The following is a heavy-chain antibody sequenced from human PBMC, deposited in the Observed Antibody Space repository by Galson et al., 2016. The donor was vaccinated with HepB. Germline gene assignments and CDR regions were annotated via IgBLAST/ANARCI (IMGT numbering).Heavy chain of an antibody. CDR1: GFTFSSYS. CDR2: ISSSSSTI. Sequence: SLRLSCAASGFTFSSYSMNWVRQAPGKGLEWVSYISSSSSTIYYADSVKGRFTISKDNAKNSLYLQMNSLRDEDTAVYYCARVGIVGGSYMAAWGQGTLVTVSS. J-gene: IGHJ4*02. CDR3: ARVGIVGGSYMAA. D-gene: IGHD5-24*01. V-gene: IGHV3-48*02.